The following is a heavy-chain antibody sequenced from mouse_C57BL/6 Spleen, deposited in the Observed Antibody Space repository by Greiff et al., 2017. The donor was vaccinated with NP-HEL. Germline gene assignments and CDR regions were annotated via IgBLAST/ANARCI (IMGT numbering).Heavy chain of an antibody. CDR1: GFNINDYY. CDR3: ARNYGSSYWYFDV. Sequence: EVQRVESGAELVKPGASVKLSCTASGFNINDYYMHWVKQRTEQGLEWIGRIDPEDGETKYAPKFQGKATITADTSSNTAYLQLSSLTSEDTAVYYCARNYGSSYWYFDVWGTGTTVTVSS. CDR2: IDPEDGET. V-gene: IGHV14-2*01. D-gene: IGHD1-1*01. J-gene: IGHJ1*03.